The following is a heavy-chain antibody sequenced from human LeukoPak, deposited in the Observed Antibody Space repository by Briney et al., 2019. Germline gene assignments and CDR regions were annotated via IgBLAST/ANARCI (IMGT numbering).Heavy chain of an antibody. CDR3: AKGIYDSSGSDY. D-gene: IGHD3-22*01. J-gene: IGHJ4*02. CDR1: GFTFTIYA. V-gene: IGHV3-23*01. Sequence: GGSLRLSCAASGFTFTIYAMTWVRQAPGKGLEWVSGITGSGDSTYYADSVKGRFTISRDNSKNTLYLQMNSLRAEDTAVYYCAKGIYDSSGSDYWGQGTLVTVSS. CDR2: ITGSGDST.